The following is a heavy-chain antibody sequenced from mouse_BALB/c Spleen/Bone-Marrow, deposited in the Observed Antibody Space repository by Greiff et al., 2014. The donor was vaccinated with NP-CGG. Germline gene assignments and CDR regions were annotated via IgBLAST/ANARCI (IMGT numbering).Heavy chain of an antibody. CDR1: GYTFTSYY. J-gene: IGHJ3*01. CDR3: TREGDSPFAY. D-gene: IGHD2-13*01. V-gene: IGHV1S81*02. Sequence: VKLQESGAELVKPGASVKLSCKASGYTFTSYYMYWVKQRPGQGLEWIGEINPSNGGTNFNEKFKSKATLTVDKSPSTAYMQLSSLTSEDSAVYYCTREGDSPFAYWGQGTLVTVSA. CDR2: INPSNGGT.